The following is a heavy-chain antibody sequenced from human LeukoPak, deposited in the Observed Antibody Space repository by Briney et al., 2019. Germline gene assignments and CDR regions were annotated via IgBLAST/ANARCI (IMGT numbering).Heavy chain of an antibody. D-gene: IGHD3-22*01. Sequence: GGSLRLSCAASGFTFSSYGMHWVRQAPGKGLEWVAFIRYDGSNKYYADSVKGRFTISRDNSKNTPYLQMNSLRAEDTAVYYCAKSYDYYDSRGGAFDIWGQGTMVTVSS. V-gene: IGHV3-30*02. CDR2: IRYDGSNK. CDR3: AKSYDYYDSRGGAFDI. CDR1: GFTFSSYG. J-gene: IGHJ3*02.